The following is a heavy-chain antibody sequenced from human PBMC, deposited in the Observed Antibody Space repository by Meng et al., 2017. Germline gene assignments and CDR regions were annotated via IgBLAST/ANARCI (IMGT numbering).Heavy chain of an antibody. J-gene: IGHJ4*02. V-gene: IGHV3-53*02. CDR2: IYSVGST. Sequence: VYLPGTGGRLSRPWWSCTLSCTASALSVTTSYMSWVLQAPGNGLECVSVIYSVGSTYYADSVKGRFSISRDNSKNTLYLQMNSLRAEDTAVYFCARDSSSGWYHNYWGQGTLVTVSS. CDR3: ARDSSSGWYHNY. D-gene: IGHD6-19*01. CDR1: ALSVTTSY.